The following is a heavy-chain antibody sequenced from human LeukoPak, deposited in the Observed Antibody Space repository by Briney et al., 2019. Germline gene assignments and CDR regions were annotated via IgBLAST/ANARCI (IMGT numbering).Heavy chain of an antibody. J-gene: IGHJ4*02. CDR3: ARGDCSGGSCYLDY. CDR1: DDSITMYY. V-gene: IGHV4-59*08. Sequence: SGTLSLTCSVSDDSITMYYWTWIRQPPGKGLEWIGYVDHTGSTNFNPSLNGRVSISRDTTKNLFSLKLSSVTAADTAVYYCARGDCSGGSCYLDYWGQGTLVTVSS. D-gene: IGHD2-15*01. CDR2: VDHTGST.